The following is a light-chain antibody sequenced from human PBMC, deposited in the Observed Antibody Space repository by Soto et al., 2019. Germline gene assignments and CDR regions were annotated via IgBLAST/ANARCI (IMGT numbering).Light chain of an antibody. CDR1: QDINTF. CDR3: QQLNSHPRT. Sequence: DIQMTQSPSTLSASVGDRVTITCRASQDINTFLAWYQQKPGKAPKLLIYDASGLESGVPSRFSGSGSGTEFTLTISSLQPDDFATYYCQQLNSHPRTFGQGTKLEIK. J-gene: IGKJ2*01. CDR2: DAS. V-gene: IGKV1-5*01.